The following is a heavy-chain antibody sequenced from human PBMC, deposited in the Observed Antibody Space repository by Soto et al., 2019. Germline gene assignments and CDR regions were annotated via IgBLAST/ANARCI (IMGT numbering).Heavy chain of an antibody. D-gene: IGHD5-18*01. V-gene: IGHV1-18*01. CDR2: IDGDYGNT. Sequence: QAQLVQSGAEVKKPGVSVKVSCKATGYTFDSHSISWVRQAPGQGLEWMGRIDGDYGNTQYAQKFRGRVTMTTDTSTTTVYMELTNLRSDDTAVYYCARCIQGDYYYGMDVWGQGTTVTVSS. J-gene: IGHJ6*02. CDR3: ARCIQGDYYYGMDV. CDR1: GYTFDSHS.